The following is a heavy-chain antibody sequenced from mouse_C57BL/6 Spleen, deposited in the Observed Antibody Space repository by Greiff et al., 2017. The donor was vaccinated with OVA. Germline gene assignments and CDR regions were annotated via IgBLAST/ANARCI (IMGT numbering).Heavy chain of an antibody. D-gene: IGHD2-1*01. CDR2: ISYDGSN. CDR3: ARDDGNYGGFDY. V-gene: IGHV3-6*01. Sequence: EVQLVESGPGLVKPSQSLSLTCSVTGYSITSGYYWNWIRQFPGNKLEWMGYISYDGSNNYNPSLKNRISITRDTSKNQFFLKLNSVTTEDTATYYCARDDGNYGGFDYWGQGTTLTVSS. J-gene: IGHJ2*01. CDR1: GYSITSGYY.